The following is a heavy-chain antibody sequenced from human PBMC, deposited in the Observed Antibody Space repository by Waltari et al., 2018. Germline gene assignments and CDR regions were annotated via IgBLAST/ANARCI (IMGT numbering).Heavy chain of an antibody. Sequence: QVQLQESGPGLVKPSETLSLTCTVSGGSISSYYWSWIRQPPGKGLEWIGYIYYSGSTNYNPSLKSRVTISVDTSKNQCSLKLSSVTAADTAVYYCARDGYNQGGWFDPWGQGTLATVSS. CDR2: IYYSGST. CDR1: GGSISSYY. V-gene: IGHV4-59*01. D-gene: IGHD5-12*01. CDR3: ARDGYNQGGWFDP. J-gene: IGHJ5*02.